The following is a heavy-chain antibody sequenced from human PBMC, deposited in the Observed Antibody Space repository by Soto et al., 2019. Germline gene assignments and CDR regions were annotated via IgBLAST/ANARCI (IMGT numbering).Heavy chain of an antibody. CDR2: MNPNSGNT. V-gene: IGHV1-8*01. CDR1: GYTFTSYD. D-gene: IGHD3-10*01. Sequence: ASVKVSCKASGYTFTSYDINWVRQATGQGLEWMGWMNPNSGNTGYAQKFQGRVTMTRNTSISTAYMELSSLRSEDTAVYYCAGVVTLVRGVIIPGDFELLYYFDYWGQGTLVTVSS. J-gene: IGHJ4*02. CDR3: AGVVTLVRGVIIPGDFELLYYFDY.